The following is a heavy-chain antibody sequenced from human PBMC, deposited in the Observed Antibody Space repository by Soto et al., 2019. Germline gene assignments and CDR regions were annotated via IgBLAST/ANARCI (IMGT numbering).Heavy chain of an antibody. CDR1: GGSISSGGYY. CDR3: ARRQTIAARLGWLGRGGWFDP. Sequence: SETLSLTCTVSGGSISSGGYYWSWIRQHPGKGLEWIGYIYYSGSTYYNPSLKSRVTISVDTSKNQFSLKLSSVTAADTAVYYCARRQTIAARLGWLGRGGWFDPWGQGTLVTVSS. V-gene: IGHV4-31*03. CDR2: IYYSGST. D-gene: IGHD6-6*01. J-gene: IGHJ5*02.